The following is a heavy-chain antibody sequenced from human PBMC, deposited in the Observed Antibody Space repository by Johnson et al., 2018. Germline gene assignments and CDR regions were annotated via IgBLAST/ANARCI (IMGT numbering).Heavy chain of an antibody. V-gene: IGHV3-30*03. J-gene: IGHJ3*02. D-gene: IGHD1-7*01. CDR1: GFTFSSYG. Sequence: QVQLVESGGGVVQPGRSLRLSCAASGFTFSSYGMHWVRQAPGKGLEWVAVISYDGSNKYYADSVKGRFTISRDNSKNTLYLQMNSLRAEDTAVYYCARSSWDWNYVRAFDIWGQGTMVTVSS. CDR2: ISYDGSNK. CDR3: ARSSWDWNYVRAFDI.